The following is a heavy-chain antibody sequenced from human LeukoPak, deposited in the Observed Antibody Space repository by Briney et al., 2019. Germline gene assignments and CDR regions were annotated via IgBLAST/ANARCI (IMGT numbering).Heavy chain of an antibody. V-gene: IGHV4-59*01. CDR2: IYYSGST. CDR1: GGSISSYY. CDR3: ARDESDTAMVPGRAFDI. J-gene: IGHJ3*02. Sequence: SETLSFTCTVAGGSISSYYWSWIRQPPGKGLEWIGYIYYSGSTNYNPSLKSRVTISVDTSKNQFSLKLSSVTAAGTAVYYCARDESDTAMVPGRAFDIWGQGTMVTVSS. D-gene: IGHD5-18*01.